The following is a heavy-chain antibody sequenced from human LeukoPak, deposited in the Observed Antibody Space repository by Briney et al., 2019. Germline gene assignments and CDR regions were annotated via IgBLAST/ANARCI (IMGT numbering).Heavy chain of an antibody. CDR1: GFTFSSYA. V-gene: IGHV3-23*01. Sequence: TGGSLRLSCAASGFTFSSYAMSWVRQAPGKGLEWVSAISGSGGSTYYTDSVKGRFTISRDNSKNTLYLQMNSLRAEDTAVYYCANYGDYYGSGRYYNMKRWFDPWGQGTLVTVSS. CDR3: ANYGDYYGSGRYYNMKRWFDP. J-gene: IGHJ5*02. CDR2: ISGSGGST. D-gene: IGHD3-10*01.